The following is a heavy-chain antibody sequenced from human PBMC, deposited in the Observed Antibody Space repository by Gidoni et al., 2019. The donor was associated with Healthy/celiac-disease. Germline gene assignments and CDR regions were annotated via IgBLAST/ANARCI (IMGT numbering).Heavy chain of an antibody. V-gene: IGHV3-13*01. J-gene: IGHJ3*02. CDR3: ARGLFPDGIAFDI. D-gene: IGHD3-10*02. Sequence: FTISRENAKNSLYLQMNSLRAGDTAVYYCARGLFPDGIAFDIWGQGTMVTVSS.